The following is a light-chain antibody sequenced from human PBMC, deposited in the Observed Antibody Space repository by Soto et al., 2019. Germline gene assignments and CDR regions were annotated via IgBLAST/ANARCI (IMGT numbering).Light chain of an antibody. CDR2: DAS. J-gene: IGKJ5*01. CDR3: QQRSTS. Sequence: EIVLTQSPATLSLSPGEGATLSCRASQSVSSYLAWYQQKPGQAPRLLIYDASNRATGIPARFSGSGSGTDFALTISSLEPEDFAVYYCQQRSTSFGQGTRLE. V-gene: IGKV3-11*01. CDR1: QSVSSY.